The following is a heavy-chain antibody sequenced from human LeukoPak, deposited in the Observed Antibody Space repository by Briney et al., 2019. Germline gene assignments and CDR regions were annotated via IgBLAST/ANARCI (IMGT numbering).Heavy chain of an antibody. CDR1: GFTFSSYA. V-gene: IGHV3-49*04. CDR2: IRSKAYGGTT. CDR3: TRDWGVSGSYAAAFDI. D-gene: IGHD1-26*01. Sequence: PGGSLRLSCAASGFTFSSYAMSWVRQAPGKGLEWVGFIRSKAYGGTTEYAASVKGRFTISRDDSKSIAYLQMNSLKTEDTAVYYCTRDWGVSGSYAAAFDIWGQGTMVTVSS. J-gene: IGHJ3*02.